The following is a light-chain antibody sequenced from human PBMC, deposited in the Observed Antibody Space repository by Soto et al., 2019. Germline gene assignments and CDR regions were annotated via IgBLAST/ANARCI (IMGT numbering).Light chain of an antibody. V-gene: IGKV3-20*01. CDR2: GAS. CDR1: QSVSSNY. CDR3: PKYGSSLQT. J-gene: IGKJ1*01. Sequence: EIGLPQSPGTLPLSPGEIATLSCRASQSVSSNYLACYQQKPGQPPRHLIYGASSRATGIPDRFSGSGSGTDFTLTISRLEPEDLAVYYCPKYGSSLQTFGEGTKVELK.